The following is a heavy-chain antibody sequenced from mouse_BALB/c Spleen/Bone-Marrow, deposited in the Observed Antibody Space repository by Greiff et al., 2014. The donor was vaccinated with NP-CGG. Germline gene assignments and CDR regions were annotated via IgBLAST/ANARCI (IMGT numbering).Heavy chain of an antibody. D-gene: IGHD1-3*01. J-gene: IGHJ3*01. Sequence: QVQLQQSGAELVTPGASVKLSCKASGYTFTTYWMHWVKQRPGRGLEWIGQVDPSDGYTNYSQMFKGKATLTVDKSSSTAYMQLSSLSSEDSAVYYCARGGDNFAWFAYWGQGTLVTVSA. CDR1: GYTFTTYW. V-gene: IGHV1-69*02. CDR3: ARGGDNFAWFAY. CDR2: VDPSDGYT.